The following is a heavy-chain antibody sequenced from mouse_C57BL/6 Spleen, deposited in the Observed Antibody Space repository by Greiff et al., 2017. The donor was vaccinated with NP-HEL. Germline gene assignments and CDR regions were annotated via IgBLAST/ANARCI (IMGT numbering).Heavy chain of an antibody. V-gene: IGHV14-1*01. CDR1: GFNFKDYY. Sequence: VQLQQSGAELVRPGASVKLSCTASGFNFKDYYMHWVKQRPEQGLEWIGRIDPEDGDTEYAPKFQGKATMTADTSSNTAYLQLSSLTSEDTAVYYCTRDSNRAMDYRGQGTSGTVSS. CDR2: IDPEDGDT. D-gene: IGHD2-5*01. CDR3: TRDSNRAMDY. J-gene: IGHJ4*01.